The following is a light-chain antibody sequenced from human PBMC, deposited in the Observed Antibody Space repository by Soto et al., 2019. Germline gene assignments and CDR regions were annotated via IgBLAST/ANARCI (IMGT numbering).Light chain of an antibody. V-gene: IGKV1-5*03. Sequence: DIQMTQSPSTLSASVGDRDTITCRASQSISSWLAWYQQKPGKAPKHLIYKASSLESGVPSRFSGSGSGTEFTLTIRSLQPDDFATYYCQQYNDYPWTFGQGTKVEIK. J-gene: IGKJ1*01. CDR3: QQYNDYPWT. CDR2: KAS. CDR1: QSISSW.